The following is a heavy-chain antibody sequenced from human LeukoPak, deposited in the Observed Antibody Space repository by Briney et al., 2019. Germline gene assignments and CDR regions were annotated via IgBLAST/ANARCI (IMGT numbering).Heavy chain of an antibody. CDR1: GFTFSSYW. J-gene: IGHJ4*02. V-gene: IGHV3-74*01. Sequence: PGGSLRLSCAASGFTFSSYWMHWVRQAPGKGLVWVSRINNDGSSVNYADSVRGRFTISRDNAKNTLYLQMNSLRAEDTAVYYCVSSYCSGGSCYSASGYWGQGTLVTVSS. D-gene: IGHD2-15*01. CDR2: INNDGSSV. CDR3: VSSYCSGGSCYSASGY.